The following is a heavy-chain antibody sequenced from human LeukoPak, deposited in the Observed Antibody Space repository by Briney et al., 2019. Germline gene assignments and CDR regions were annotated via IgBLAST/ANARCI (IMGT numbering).Heavy chain of an antibody. J-gene: IGHJ4*02. V-gene: IGHV1-2*04. Sequence: ASVKVSCKASGYTFTGYYMHWVRQAPGQGLEWMGWINPNSGGTNYAQKFQGWVTMTRDTSISTAYMELSRLRSDDTAVCYCARPRDSSGNEVFDYWGQGTLVTVSS. CDR2: INPNSGGT. CDR1: GYTFTGYY. CDR3: ARPRDSSGNEVFDY. D-gene: IGHD6-19*01.